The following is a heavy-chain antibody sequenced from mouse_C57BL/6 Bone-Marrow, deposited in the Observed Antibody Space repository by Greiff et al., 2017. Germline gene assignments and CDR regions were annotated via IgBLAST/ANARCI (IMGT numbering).Heavy chain of an antibody. CDR2: ISSGSSTI. J-gene: IGHJ4*01. Sequence: EVHLVESGGGLVKPGGSLKLSCAASGFTFSDYGMHWVRQAPEKGLEWVAYISSGSSTIYYADTVKGRFTISRDNAKNTLFLQMTSLRSEDTAMYYCAKAFYVPYAMDYWGQGTSVTVSS. CDR1: GFTFSDYG. D-gene: IGHD1-1*01. CDR3: AKAFYVPYAMDY. V-gene: IGHV5-17*01.